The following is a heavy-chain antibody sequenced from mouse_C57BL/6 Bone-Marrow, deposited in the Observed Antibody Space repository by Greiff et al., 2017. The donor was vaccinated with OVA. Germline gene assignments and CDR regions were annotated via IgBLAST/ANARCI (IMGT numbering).Heavy chain of an antibody. V-gene: IGHV5-4*03. CDR2: ISDGGSYT. D-gene: IGHD5-5*01. Sequence: EVKLVESGGGLVKPGGSLKLSCAASGFTFSSYAMSWVRQTPEKRLEWVATISDGGSYTYYPDNVKGRFTISRDNAKNNLYLQMSHLKSEDTAMYYCARGLPAWFAYRGQGTL. J-gene: IGHJ3*01. CDR1: GFTFSSYA. CDR3: ARGLPAWFAY.